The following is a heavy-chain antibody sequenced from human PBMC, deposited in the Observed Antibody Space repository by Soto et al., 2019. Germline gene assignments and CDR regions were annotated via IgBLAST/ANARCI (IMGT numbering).Heavy chain of an antibody. V-gene: IGHV3-23*01. D-gene: IGHD5-18*01. CDR2: ISGSGGST. CDR1: GFTFSSYA. Sequence: EVQLLESGGGLVQPGGSLRLSCAASGFTFSSYAMSWVRQAPGKELEWVSAISGSGGSTYYADSVKGRFTISRDNSKNTLYLQMNSLRAEDTAVYYCAKDRGDSYGPEPFDYWGQGTLVTVSS. J-gene: IGHJ4*02. CDR3: AKDRGDSYGPEPFDY.